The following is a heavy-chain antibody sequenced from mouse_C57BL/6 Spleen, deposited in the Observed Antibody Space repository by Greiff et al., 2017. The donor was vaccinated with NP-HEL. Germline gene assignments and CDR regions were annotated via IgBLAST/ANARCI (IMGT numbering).Heavy chain of an antibody. Sequence: VQLQQSGPELVKPGASVKISCKASGYAFSSSWMNWVKQRPGKGLEWIGRIYPGDGDTNYNGKFKGKATLTADKSSSTAYMQLSSLTSEDSAVYFCAPYYDYGAMDYWGQGTSVTVSS. CDR2: IYPGDGDT. CDR3: APYYDYGAMDY. J-gene: IGHJ4*01. CDR1: GYAFSSSW. V-gene: IGHV1-82*01. D-gene: IGHD2-4*01.